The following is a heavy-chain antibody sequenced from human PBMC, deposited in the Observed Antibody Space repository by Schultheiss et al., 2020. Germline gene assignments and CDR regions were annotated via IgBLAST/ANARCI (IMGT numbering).Heavy chain of an antibody. J-gene: IGHJ6*02. Sequence: AVKVSCKASGGTFSSYAISWVRQAPGQGLEWMGRIIPILGIANYAQKFQGRVTITADKSTSTAYMELSSLRSEDTAVYYCARDTYLSVVGTMVRGVIITFYYYYGMDVWGPGNTVTVAS. CDR3: ARDTYLSVVGTMVRGVIITFYYYYGMDV. CDR1: GGTFSSYA. CDR2: IIPILGIA. V-gene: IGHV1-69*04. D-gene: IGHD3-10*01.